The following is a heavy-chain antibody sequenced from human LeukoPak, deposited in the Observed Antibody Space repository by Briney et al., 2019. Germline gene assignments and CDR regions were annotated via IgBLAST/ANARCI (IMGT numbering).Heavy chain of an antibody. Sequence: GGSLRLSCAASGFTFSSYSMNWVRQAPGKGLEWVSSISGSGGSTYYADSVKGRFTISRDNSKNTLYLQMNSLRAEDTALYYCAKRFSYLDFWGQGTLVTVSS. J-gene: IGHJ4*02. CDR1: GFTFSSYS. V-gene: IGHV3-23*01. CDR2: ISGSGGST. CDR3: AKRFSYLDF. D-gene: IGHD3-3*01.